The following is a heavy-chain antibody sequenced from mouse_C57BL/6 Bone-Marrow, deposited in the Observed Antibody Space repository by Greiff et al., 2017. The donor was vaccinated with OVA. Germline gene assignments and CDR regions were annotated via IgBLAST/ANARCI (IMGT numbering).Heavy chain of an antibody. Sequence: QVQLQQSGAELVKPGASVKISCKASGYAFSSYWMNWVKQRPGKGLEWIGQIYPGDGDTNYNGKFKGKATLTADKSSSTAYMQLSSLTSEDSAVYFCARSLITTAVPPTWGQGTTLTVSS. D-gene: IGHD1-1*01. CDR3: ARSLITTAVPPT. CDR1: GYAFSSYW. J-gene: IGHJ2*01. CDR2: IYPGDGDT. V-gene: IGHV1-80*01.